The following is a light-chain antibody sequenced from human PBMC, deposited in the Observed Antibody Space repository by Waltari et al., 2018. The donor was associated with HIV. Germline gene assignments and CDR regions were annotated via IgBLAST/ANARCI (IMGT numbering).Light chain of an antibody. V-gene: IGLV1-40*01. Sequence: QSVLTQPPSVSGAPGQRVTISCTGSSPNIGAGYDVHWYQQVPGTAPRLLIYDDTNRPSGVPERFSGSKSGTSASLAITGLQAEDEADYYCQSYDDNLEGVFGGGTKLTVL. CDR2: DDT. J-gene: IGLJ3*02. CDR1: SPNIGAGYD. CDR3: QSYDDNLEGV.